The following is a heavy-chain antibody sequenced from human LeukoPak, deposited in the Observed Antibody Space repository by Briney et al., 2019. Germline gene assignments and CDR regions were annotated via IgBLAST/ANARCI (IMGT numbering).Heavy chain of an antibody. J-gene: IGHJ5*02. CDR3: ARDPEYSSSSGWFDP. Sequence: GRSLRLSCAASGFIFNSYAMHWVRQAPGKGLEWVAVISYDGSNKYYADSVKGRFTISRDNSKNTLYLQMNSLSAEDTAVYYCARDPEYSSSSGWFDPWGQGTLVTVSS. CDR1: GFIFNSYA. D-gene: IGHD6-6*01. CDR2: ISYDGSNK. V-gene: IGHV3-30-3*01.